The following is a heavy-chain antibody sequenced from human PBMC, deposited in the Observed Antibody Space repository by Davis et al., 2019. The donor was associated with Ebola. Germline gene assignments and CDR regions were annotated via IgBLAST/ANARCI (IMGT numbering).Heavy chain of an antibody. J-gene: IGHJ4*02. CDR1: GFTFSSYG. CDR2: IWYDGSNK. V-gene: IGHV3-30*02. Sequence: GESLKISCAASGFTFSSYGMHWVRQAPGKGLEWVGLIWYDGSNKNYADSVKGRFTISRDNSKNTMYLQMNSLRAEDTAVYYCARGLQWELRGVCVYWGQGTLVTVSS. CDR3: ARGLQWELRGVCVY. D-gene: IGHD1-26*01.